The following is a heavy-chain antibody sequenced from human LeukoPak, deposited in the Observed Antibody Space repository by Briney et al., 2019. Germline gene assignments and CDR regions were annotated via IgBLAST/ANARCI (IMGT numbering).Heavy chain of an antibody. CDR2: IYSGAGT. CDR3: AKDSSGPMY. J-gene: IGHJ4*02. D-gene: IGHD6-19*01. V-gene: IGHV3-66*01. Sequence: GGSLRFSCAASGFTVSSNYMSWVRQAPGKGLEWVSVIYSGAGTYYADSVKGRFTISRDNSKNTLYLQMNSLRAEDTAVYYCAKDSSGPMYWGQGTLVTVSS. CDR1: GFTVSSNY.